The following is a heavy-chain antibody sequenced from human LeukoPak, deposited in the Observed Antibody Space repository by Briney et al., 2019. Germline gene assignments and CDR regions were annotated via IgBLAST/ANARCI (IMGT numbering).Heavy chain of an antibody. D-gene: IGHD2-21*01. CDR1: GFTFSDNY. CDR3: ARAGDPGWGYYFDY. Sequence: PGGSLRLSCAASGFTFSDNYMSWIRQAPGKGLEWVSSISSSSSYIYYADSVKGRFTISRDNAKNSLYLQMNSLRAEDTAVYYCARAGDPGWGYYFDYWGQGTLVTVSS. V-gene: IGHV3-11*06. J-gene: IGHJ4*02. CDR2: ISSSSSYI.